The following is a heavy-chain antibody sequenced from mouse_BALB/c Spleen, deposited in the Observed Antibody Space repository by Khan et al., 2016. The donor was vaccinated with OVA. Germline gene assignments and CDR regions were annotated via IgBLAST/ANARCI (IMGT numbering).Heavy chain of an antibody. CDR3: ASIILYYYGSNFEGYCFDY. Sequence: EVQLQESGPGLVKPSQSLSLTCTVTGYSITSDYAWNWIRQFPGNKLEWMGYISYSGSTAYNPSLKSRISITRDPSKNQVFLQLNSWTTEDTATYYWASIILYYYGSNFEGYCFDYWGQGTTLTVSS. CDR2: ISYSGST. CDR1: GYSITSDYA. V-gene: IGHV3-2*02. J-gene: IGHJ2*01. D-gene: IGHD1-1*01.